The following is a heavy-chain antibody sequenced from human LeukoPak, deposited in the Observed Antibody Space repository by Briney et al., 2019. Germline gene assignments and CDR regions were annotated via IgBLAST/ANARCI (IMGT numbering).Heavy chain of an antibody. J-gene: IGHJ5*02. D-gene: IGHD3-22*01. V-gene: IGHV4-59*01. CDR1: GGSIRSYY. Sequence: SETLSLTCTVSGGSIRSYYWSWIRQPPGKGLEWIGYIHYSGSTNYNPSLKSRVTISVDTSKNQFSLKLTSVTAADTAVYYCAGAETYYYDSGWFDPWGQGTLVTVSS. CDR2: IHYSGST. CDR3: AGAETYYYDSGWFDP.